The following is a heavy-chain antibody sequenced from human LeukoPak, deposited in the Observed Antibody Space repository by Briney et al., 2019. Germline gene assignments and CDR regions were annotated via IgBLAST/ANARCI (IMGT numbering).Heavy chain of an antibody. CDR1: GFSFSSYG. Sequence: GGSLRLSCAGSGFSFSSYGMHWVRQAPGKGLEWMAFIRSDGSNKYYADSVKGRFTISRDNAKNSLFLQMNSLRAEDTALYYCARDRGGRYMYLQHWGQGTLVTVSS. V-gene: IGHV3-30*02. J-gene: IGHJ1*01. CDR2: IRSDGSNK. CDR3: ARDRGGRYMYLQH. D-gene: IGHD1-26*01.